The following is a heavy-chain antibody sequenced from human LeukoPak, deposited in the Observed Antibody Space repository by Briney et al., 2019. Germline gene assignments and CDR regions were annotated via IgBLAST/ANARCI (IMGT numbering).Heavy chain of an antibody. D-gene: IGHD6-19*01. CDR1: GLTFSSYG. CDR3: ARVSEDHTTGWYEEYFQH. V-gene: IGHV3-33*01. CDR2: IWYDGSKK. J-gene: IGHJ1*01. Sequence: PGRSLRLSCAASGLTFSSYGMHWVRQAPGKGLEWVAVIWYDGSKKNYADSVKGRFTVSRDNSKNTLYLQMNSLRVEDTAVYFCARVSEDHTTGWYEEYFQHWGQGTLVTVSS.